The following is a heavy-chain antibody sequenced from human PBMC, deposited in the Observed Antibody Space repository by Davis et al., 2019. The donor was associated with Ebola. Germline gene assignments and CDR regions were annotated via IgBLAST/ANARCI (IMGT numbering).Heavy chain of an antibody. CDR3: ASPSAATWVYYYGMDV. J-gene: IGHJ6*02. CDR2: ISAYNGNT. D-gene: IGHD2-15*01. CDR1: GYTFTSYG. Sequence: ASVKVSCKASGYTFTSYGISWVRQAPGQGLEWMGWISAYNGNTNYGQKFQGRVTITADKSTSTAYMELSSLRSEDTAVYYCASPSAATWVYYYGMDVWGQGTTVTVSS. V-gene: IGHV1-18*01.